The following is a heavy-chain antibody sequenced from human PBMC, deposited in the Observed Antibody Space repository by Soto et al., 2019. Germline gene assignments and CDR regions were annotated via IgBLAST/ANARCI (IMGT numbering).Heavy chain of an antibody. CDR3: ARVYSRTGAFDI. D-gene: IGHD2-21*01. CDR2: IYYSGST. V-gene: IGHV4-31*03. J-gene: IGHJ3*02. Sequence: SETLSLTCTVSGGSISSGGYYWSWIRQHPGKGLEWIGYIYYSGSTYYNPSLKSRVTISVDTSKNQFSLKLSSVTAANTAVYYCARVYSRTGAFDIWGQGTMVTVSS. CDR1: GGSISSGGYY.